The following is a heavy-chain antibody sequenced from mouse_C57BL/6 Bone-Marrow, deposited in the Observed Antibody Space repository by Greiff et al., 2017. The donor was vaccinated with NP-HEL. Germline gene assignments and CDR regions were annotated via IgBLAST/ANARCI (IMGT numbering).Heavy chain of an antibody. CDR1: GYTFTSYW. V-gene: IGHV1-69*01. CDR3: ARYGSSFYYAMDY. Sequence: QVQLQQLGAELVMPGASVKLSCKASGYTFTSYWMHWVKQRPGQGLEWIGEIDPSDSYTNYNQKFKGKSTLTVDKSSSTAYMQLSSLTSEDSAVYYCARYGSSFYYAMDYWGQGTSVTVSS. D-gene: IGHD1-1*01. CDR2: IDPSDSYT. J-gene: IGHJ4*01.